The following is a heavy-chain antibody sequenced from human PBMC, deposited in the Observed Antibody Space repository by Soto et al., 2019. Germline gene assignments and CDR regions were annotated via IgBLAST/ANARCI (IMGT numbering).Heavy chain of an antibody. J-gene: IGHJ4*02. V-gene: IGHV4-34*01. CDR2: INHSGST. CDR1: GGSFSGYY. CDR3: ARDKITGLFDY. Sequence: SETLSLTCAVYGGSFSGYYWTWIRQPPGTGLEWIWEINHSGSTNYNPSLKSRVTISVDTSKNQFSLKLTSVTAADTAVYYCARDKITGLFDYWGQGTLVTAPQ. D-gene: IGHD2-8*02.